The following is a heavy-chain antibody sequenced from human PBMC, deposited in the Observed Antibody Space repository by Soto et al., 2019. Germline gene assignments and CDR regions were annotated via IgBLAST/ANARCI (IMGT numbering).Heavy chain of an antibody. J-gene: IGHJ4*02. V-gene: IGHV4-31*03. CDR3: ARTKCSGGSCYSWSLDY. CDR1: GGSITTGGYY. CDR2: RYYSEST. D-gene: IGHD2-15*01. Sequence: NPSETLSLTCTVSGGSITTGGYYWSWIRQLPGKGLEWIGHRYYSESTYYNPSFKSRVSISLDTSKNQFSLKLSFVTAADTAMYYCARTKCSGGSCYSWSLDYWGQGTPVTVSS.